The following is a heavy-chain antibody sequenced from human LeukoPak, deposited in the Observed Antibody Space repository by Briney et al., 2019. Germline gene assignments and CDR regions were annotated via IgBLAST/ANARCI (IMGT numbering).Heavy chain of an antibody. V-gene: IGHV3-73*01. D-gene: IGHD7-27*01. J-gene: IGHJ3*02. CDR3: TRSGDLAAFDI. CDR1: GFTFSGSR. CDR2: IRSKADSYAT. Sequence: GGSLRLSCAASGFTFSGSRMHWVRQASGKGLEWVGRIRSKADSYATAYAESVKGRFTISGDDSKNTAYLQMNSLKTEDTAVYYCTRSGDLAAFDIWGQGTMVTVSS.